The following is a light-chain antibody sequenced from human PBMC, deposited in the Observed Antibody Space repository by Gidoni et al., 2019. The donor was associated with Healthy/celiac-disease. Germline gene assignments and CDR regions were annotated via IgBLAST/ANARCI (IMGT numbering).Light chain of an antibody. CDR2: GAS. Sequence: EIVMTQSPATLSVSPGERATRSCRASQSVSSNLAWYQQKPGQDPRLLIYGASTRATGIPARFSGSGSGTEFTLTISSLQSEDFAVYYCQQYNNWPTWTFVQGTKVEIK. V-gene: IGKV3-15*01. J-gene: IGKJ1*01. CDR1: QSVSSN. CDR3: QQYNNWPTWT.